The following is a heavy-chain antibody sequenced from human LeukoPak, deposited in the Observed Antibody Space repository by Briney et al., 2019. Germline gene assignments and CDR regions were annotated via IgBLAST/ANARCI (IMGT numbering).Heavy chain of an antibody. J-gene: IGHJ4*02. D-gene: IGHD6-6*01. V-gene: IGHV3-64*01. CDR2: ISSGGDTT. CDR3: ARDGAARNDY. CDR1: GFIFSSYA. Sequence: GGSLRLSRTSSGFIFSSYAMQWVRQAPGKGLEYVSGISSGGDTTYYANSVKGRFSISRDNSKNTLFLQMDSLRSEDMAVYYCARDGAARNDYWGQGTLVTVSS.